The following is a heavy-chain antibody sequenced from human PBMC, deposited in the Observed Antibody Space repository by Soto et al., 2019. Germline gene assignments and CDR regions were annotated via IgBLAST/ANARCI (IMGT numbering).Heavy chain of an antibody. D-gene: IGHD1-26*01. CDR1: GGSISNSNW. V-gene: IGHV4-4*02. Sequence: QVQLQESGPGLVKPSGTLSLTCAVFGGSISNSNWWTWFRQHPGKGLDWIGEIFHSGSTNYNSSLMGRVTISVDKANNPFYLKLSSVTAAAMAVYYCAHRTIVGAAIWGQGTLVTVSS. J-gene: IGHJ4*02. CDR3: AHRTIVGAAI. CDR2: IFHSGST.